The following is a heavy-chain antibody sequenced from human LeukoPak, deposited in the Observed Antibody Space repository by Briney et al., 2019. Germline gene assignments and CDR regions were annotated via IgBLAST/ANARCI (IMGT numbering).Heavy chain of an antibody. V-gene: IGHV4-34*01. CDR2: INHSGST. Sequence: SETLSLTCAVYGGSFSGYYWSWIRQPPGKGLEWIGEINHSGSTNYNPSLKSRVTISVDTSKNQFSLKVRSVTAADTAVYYCAREPPYYASENFIDAFDIWGQGTKVTVSS. CDR3: AREPPYYASENFIDAFDI. D-gene: IGHD3-10*01. J-gene: IGHJ3*02. CDR1: GGSFSGYY.